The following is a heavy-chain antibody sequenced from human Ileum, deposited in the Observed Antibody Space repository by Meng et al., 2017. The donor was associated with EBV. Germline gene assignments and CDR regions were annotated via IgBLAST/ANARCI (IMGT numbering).Heavy chain of an antibody. V-gene: IGHV4-39*01. J-gene: IGHJ5*02. CDR2: IYHTGST. D-gene: IGHD2-21*02. Sequence: QLHLQRSDPGLLKPSGTLSLTCSVSGGSITSYSYYWGWIRQPPGKGLERIATIYHTGSTYYNPSLKSRVTISVDTSKNEFSLKVTSVTAADTALYYCARRDTAWFDPWGRGTLVTVSS. CDR3: ARRDTAWFDP. CDR1: GGSITSYSYY.